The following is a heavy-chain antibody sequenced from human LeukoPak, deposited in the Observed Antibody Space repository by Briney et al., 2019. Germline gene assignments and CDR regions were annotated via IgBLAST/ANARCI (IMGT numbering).Heavy chain of an antibody. V-gene: IGHV4-59*08. D-gene: IGHD6-25*01. CDR1: GGSISSYY. J-gene: IGHJ3*02. CDR3: ARSAIDAFDI. CDR2: IYNSGST. Sequence: SETLSLTCTVSGGSISSYYWSWIRQPPGPGLECIGYIYNSGSTNYNPSLKSRVSISVDTSKNQFSLKLSSVTAADTAVYYCARSAIDAFDIWGQGTMVTVSS.